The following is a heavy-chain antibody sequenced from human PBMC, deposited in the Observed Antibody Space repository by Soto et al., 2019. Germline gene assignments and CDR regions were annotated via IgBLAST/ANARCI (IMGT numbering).Heavy chain of an antibody. Sequence: QLQLQESGPGLVKPSETLSLTCTVSGGSISSSSYYWGWIRQPPGKGLEWIGSIFYSGSTYYNPSLKSRVTISVDTYKNQFSLKLSSVTAADTAVYYCARHLTYCSAGSCYSDFPYYGMDVWGQGTTVTVSS. D-gene: IGHD2-15*01. CDR3: ARHLTYCSAGSCYSDFPYYGMDV. CDR1: GGSISSSSYY. J-gene: IGHJ6*02. V-gene: IGHV4-39*01. CDR2: IFYSGST.